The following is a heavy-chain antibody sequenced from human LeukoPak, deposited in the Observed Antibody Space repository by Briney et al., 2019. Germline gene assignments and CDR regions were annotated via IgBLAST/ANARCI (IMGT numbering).Heavy chain of an antibody. D-gene: IGHD7-27*01. J-gene: IGHJ4*02. Sequence: GGTLRLSCAASGFTFSNYDMTWIRQAPGKGLEWVSVINYSGVSTNYADSVKGRFTISRDNSKNTVYLQMNSLRVEDTAVYYCAKDQNWEGGYWGQGTLVTVSS. V-gene: IGHV3-23*01. CDR3: AKDQNWEGGY. CDR1: GFTFSNYD. CDR2: INYSGVST.